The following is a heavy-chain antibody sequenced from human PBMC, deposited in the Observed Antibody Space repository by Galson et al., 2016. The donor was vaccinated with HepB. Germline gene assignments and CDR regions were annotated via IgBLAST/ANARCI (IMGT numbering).Heavy chain of an antibody. J-gene: IGHJ4*02. D-gene: IGHD5-24*01. CDR2: IWYDGSKK. Sequence: SLRLSCAASGFTFSNYGMHWVRQAPGKGLEWVAVIWYDGSKKYYADSVKGRFTVSRDNSKNTLYLQMNSLRTEDTAVYYCSRDDSRDGYHFDYWGQGTLVTVSS. V-gene: IGHV3-33*01. CDR3: SRDDSRDGYHFDY. CDR1: GFTFSNYG.